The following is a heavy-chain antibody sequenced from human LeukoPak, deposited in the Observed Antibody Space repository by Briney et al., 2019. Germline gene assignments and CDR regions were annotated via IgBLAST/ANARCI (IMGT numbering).Heavy chain of an antibody. D-gene: IGHD5-18*01. Sequence: GSLRLSCAASEFTFRSYWMSWVRQAPGKGLEWVANIDQDGSEKYYVDSVKGRFTISRDNAKKSVFLHMDSLRGEDTAVYYCARARYTYGNNWFDPWGQGTLVAVSS. CDR1: EFTFRSYW. J-gene: IGHJ5*02. V-gene: IGHV3-7*01. CDR3: ARARYTYGNNWFDP. CDR2: IDQDGSEK.